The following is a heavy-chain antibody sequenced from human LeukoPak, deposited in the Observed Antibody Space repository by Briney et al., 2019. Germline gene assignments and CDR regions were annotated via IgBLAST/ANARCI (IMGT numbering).Heavy chain of an antibody. V-gene: IGHV5-51*01. D-gene: IGHD6-19*01. CDR1: GSSFTSYW. CDR3: ARLSRAVLTYGMDV. CDR2: IYPGDSDT. Sequence: GESLEISCQGSGSSFTSYWIAWVRQMPGKGLEWMGIIYPGDSDTRYSPSFQGQVTISADKSISTAYLQWSSLKASDTAMYYCARLSRAVLTYGMDVWGKGTTVTVSS. J-gene: IGHJ6*04.